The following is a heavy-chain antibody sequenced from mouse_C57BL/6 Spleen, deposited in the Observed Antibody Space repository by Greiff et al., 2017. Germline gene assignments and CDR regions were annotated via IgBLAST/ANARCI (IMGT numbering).Heavy chain of an antibody. CDR2: ISSGGDYI. CDR3: TREDYSNSFDY. Sequence: EVQLVESGAGLVKPGGSLKLSCAASGYTFSSYAMSWVRQTPEKRLEWVAYISSGGDYIYYADTVKGRFTLSRDNARNTLYLQMSSLKSEDTAMYYCTREDYSNSFDYWGQGTTLTVSS. CDR1: GYTFSSYA. J-gene: IGHJ2*01. D-gene: IGHD2-5*01. V-gene: IGHV5-9-1*02.